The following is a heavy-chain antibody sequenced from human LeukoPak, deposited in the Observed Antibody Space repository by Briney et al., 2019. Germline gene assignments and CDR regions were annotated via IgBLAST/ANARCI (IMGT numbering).Heavy chain of an antibody. V-gene: IGHV1-2*06. J-gene: IGHJ5*02. Sequence: ASVKVSCKAAGYTFTGYYMFWVRQAPGQGLEWMGRINPNSGGTNYAQKFQGRVTMTRDTSISTAYMELSRLRSDDTAVYYCARDGPPYCSSTSCYMSNWFDPWGQGTLVTVSS. CDR3: ARDGPPYCSSTSCYMSNWFDP. CDR1: GYTFTGYY. D-gene: IGHD2-2*02. CDR2: INPNSGGT.